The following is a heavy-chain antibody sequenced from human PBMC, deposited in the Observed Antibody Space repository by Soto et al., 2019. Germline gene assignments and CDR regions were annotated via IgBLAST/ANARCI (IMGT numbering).Heavy chain of an antibody. J-gene: IGHJ5*02. V-gene: IGHV1-69*13. CDR2: IIPIFGTA. CDR1: GGTFSSYA. CDR3: ARVVPGAEAWFGP. Sequence: SVKVSCKASGGTFSSYAISWVQQAPGQGLEWMGGIIPIFGTANYAQKFQGRVTITADESTSTAYMELSSLRSDDAAVYYCARVVPGAEAWFGPWGQGTLVTVSS. D-gene: IGHD2-2*01.